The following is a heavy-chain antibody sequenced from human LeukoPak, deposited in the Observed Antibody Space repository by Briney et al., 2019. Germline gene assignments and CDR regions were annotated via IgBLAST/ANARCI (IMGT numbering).Heavy chain of an antibody. D-gene: IGHD1-26*01. CDR2: VSYDGSDK. CDR3: AKTQTNRYYYFDY. Sequence: GESLRLSCAASGFTFSTYGMHWVRQAPGKGLDWVAIVSYDGSDKYYADSVKGRFTISRDNSKNTLYLQMNSLRPEDTAVYYCAKTQTNRYYYFDYWGQGTLVTVSS. V-gene: IGHV3-30*18. J-gene: IGHJ4*02. CDR1: GFTFSTYG.